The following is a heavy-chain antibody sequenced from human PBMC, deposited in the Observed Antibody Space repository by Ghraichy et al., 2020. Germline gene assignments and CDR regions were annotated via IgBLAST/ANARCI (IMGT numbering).Heavy chain of an antibody. D-gene: IGHD3-3*01. CDR3: ARVPFNDFWSGYSLFRDLGSYYYYYMDV. Sequence: ASVKVSCKASGYTFTSYGISWVRQAPGQGLEWMGWISAYNGNTNYAQKLQGRVTMTTDTSTSTAYMELRSLRSDDTAVYYCARVPFNDFWSGYSLFRDLGSYYYYYMDVWGKGTTVTVSS. CDR1: GYTFTSYG. CDR2: ISAYNGNT. V-gene: IGHV1-18*01. J-gene: IGHJ6*03.